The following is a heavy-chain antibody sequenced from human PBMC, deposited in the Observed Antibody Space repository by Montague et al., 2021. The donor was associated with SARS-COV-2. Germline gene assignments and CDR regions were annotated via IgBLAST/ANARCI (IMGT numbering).Heavy chain of an antibody. J-gene: IGHJ5*02. Sequence: PALVKPTQTLTLTCTFSGFSLSTSGMCVSWIRQPPGKALKWLARIDWDDDQDYSTPLNIRLTISKDTSKNQVVLTMTNMDPEDTATYYCARILVAAASSPFDPWGQGTLVTVSS. V-gene: IGHV2-70*11. D-gene: IGHD6-13*01. CDR2: IDWDDDQ. CDR3: ARILVAAASSPFDP. CDR1: GFSLSTSGMC.